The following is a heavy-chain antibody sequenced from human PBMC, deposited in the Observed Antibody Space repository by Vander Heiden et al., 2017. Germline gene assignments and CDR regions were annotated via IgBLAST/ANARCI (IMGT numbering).Heavy chain of an antibody. D-gene: IGHD6-13*01. Sequence: EVQLVESGGGLVKPGGSLRLSCAASGFTFSSYSMNWVRQAPGKGLEWVSSISSSSSYIYYADAGKGRFTISRDNAKNSLYLQMNSLRAEDTAVYYCARTVIAAAENWFDPWGQGTLVTVSS. CDR1: GFTFSSYS. V-gene: IGHV3-21*01. CDR3: ARTVIAAAENWFDP. J-gene: IGHJ5*02. CDR2: ISSSSSYI.